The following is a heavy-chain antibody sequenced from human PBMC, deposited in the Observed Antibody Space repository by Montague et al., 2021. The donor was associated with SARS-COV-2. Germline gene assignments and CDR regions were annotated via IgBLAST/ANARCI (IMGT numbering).Heavy chain of an antibody. V-gene: IGHV4-4*02. CDR2: THQWGGT. J-gene: IGHJ4*02. CDR3: ASHFVWQQLST. Sequence: SETLSLTCAVYGHSMNSGHWGRCGRQHPGKGVEWIVETHQWGGTNYNPSLRSRVSIFLDKSKNQFSLTLTSVTAADTAMYYCASHFVWQQLSTWGQGTLVSVSS. CDR1: GHSMNSGHW. D-gene: IGHD6-13*01.